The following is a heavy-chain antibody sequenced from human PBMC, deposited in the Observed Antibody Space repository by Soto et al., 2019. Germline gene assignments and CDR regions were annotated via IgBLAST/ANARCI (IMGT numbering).Heavy chain of an antibody. V-gene: IGHV3-9*01. CDR1: GFTFDDYA. D-gene: IGHD5-12*01. CDR2: ISWSSVTM. J-gene: IGHJ4*02. Sequence: EVQLVESGGGLVEPGRSLRLSCAASGFTFDDYAMHWVRQVPGKGLEWVAGISWSSVTMGYADSVKGRFTISRDNAKNSLYLQMDSLRPDDTAFYYCARDHAEDFGYDLDYFDYWGQGTLVTVSA. CDR3: ARDHAEDFGYDLDYFDY.